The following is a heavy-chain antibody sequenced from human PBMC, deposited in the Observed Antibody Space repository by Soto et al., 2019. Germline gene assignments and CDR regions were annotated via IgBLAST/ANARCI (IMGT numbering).Heavy chain of an antibody. V-gene: IGHV3-7*01. CDR3: ARDGARVTIFGVVYPV. CDR1: GFTFSSFW. D-gene: IGHD3-3*01. CDR2: IKQDGSEK. Sequence: QLVESGGDLVQSGGSLRLSCSASGFTFSSFWMSWVRQAPGKGLEWVANIKQDGSEKYYMDSVKGRFTISRDNAKNSLYLQMNSLTVEDTAVYYCARDGARVTIFGVVYPVWGHGTLVAVSS. J-gene: IGHJ4*01.